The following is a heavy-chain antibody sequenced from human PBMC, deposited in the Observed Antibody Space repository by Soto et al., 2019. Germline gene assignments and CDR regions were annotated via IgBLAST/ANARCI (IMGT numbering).Heavy chain of an antibody. CDR3: ARMMGATLVDF. J-gene: IGHJ4*02. V-gene: IGHV4-4*02. CDR2: IYHSGST. CDR1: GASISSTTNHNW. Sequence: QVHLQESGPGLVRPSGTLSLTCAVSGASISSTTNHNWWSWVHQPPGKGLEWIGEIYHSGSTNYNPSLKSRVTMSVDKSTNQFSLELTSVTAADTAVYYCARMMGATLVDFWGQGTLVIVSS. D-gene: IGHD1-26*01.